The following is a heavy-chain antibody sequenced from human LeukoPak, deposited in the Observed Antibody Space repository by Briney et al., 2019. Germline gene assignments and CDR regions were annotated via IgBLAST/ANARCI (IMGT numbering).Heavy chain of an antibody. CDR2: IYYSGCT. CDR1: GGSISSYY. J-gene: IGHJ4*02. V-gene: IGHV4-59*12. CDR3: ARDSYSSSSGGFDY. D-gene: IGHD6-6*01. Sequence: SETLSLTCTVSGGSISSYYWSWIRQPPGKGLEWIGYIYYSGCTNYNPSLKSRVTISVDTSKNQFSLKLSSVTAADTAVYYCARDSYSSSSGGFDYWGQGTLVTVSS.